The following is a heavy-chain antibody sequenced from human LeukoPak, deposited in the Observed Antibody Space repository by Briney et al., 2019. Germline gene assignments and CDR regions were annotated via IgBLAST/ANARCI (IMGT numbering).Heavy chain of an antibody. CDR2: IRGTDGYT. CDR1: GFTYNIYA. Sequence: GGSLRLSCAASGFTYNIYAMSWIRQAPGKGLEWFSTIRGTDGYTYYADSVKGRFTISRDNSKNTLYLQMNSLGAEDTALYYCAKGRLDPNLVLDHWGQGTLVTVSS. D-gene: IGHD5-12*01. CDR3: AKGRLDPNLVLDH. J-gene: IGHJ4*02. V-gene: IGHV3-23*01.